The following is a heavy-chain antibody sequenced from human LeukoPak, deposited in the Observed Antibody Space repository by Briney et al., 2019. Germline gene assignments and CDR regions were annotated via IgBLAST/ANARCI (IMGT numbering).Heavy chain of an antibody. D-gene: IGHD5-24*01. Sequence: LSLTCAVSGYSISSGYYWGWIRQPPGKGLEWVSGISWNSGSIGYADSVKGRFTISRDNAKNSLYLQMNSLRAEDMALHYCAKDRGRWLQLNPLFDIWGQGTMVTVSS. CDR1: GYSISSGYY. CDR2: ISWNSGSI. J-gene: IGHJ3*02. V-gene: IGHV3-9*03. CDR3: AKDRGRWLQLNPLFDI.